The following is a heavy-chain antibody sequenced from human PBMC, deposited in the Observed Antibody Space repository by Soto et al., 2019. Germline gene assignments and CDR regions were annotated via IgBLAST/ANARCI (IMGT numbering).Heavy chain of an antibody. Sequence: GGSLRLSCAASGFTFSSYAMSWVRQAPGKGLEWVSGISASGGSTYYADSVKGRFTISRDNSKNTLYLQMNSLRADDTAVYYCAKGSRYDFWSGLGYWGQGTLVTVSS. CDR1: GFTFSSYA. V-gene: IGHV3-23*01. CDR3: AKGSRYDFWSGLGY. J-gene: IGHJ4*02. D-gene: IGHD3-3*01. CDR2: ISASGGST.